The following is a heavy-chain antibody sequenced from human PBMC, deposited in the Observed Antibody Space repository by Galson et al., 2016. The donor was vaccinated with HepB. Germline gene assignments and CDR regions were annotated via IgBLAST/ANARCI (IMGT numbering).Heavy chain of an antibody. CDR3: ARFPDNDYGAYYFDY. Sequence: SLRLSCAASGFTVSSNYMTWVRQAPGKALECVSAILGAGNTQYADSVRGRFTISRDNYKNTLDLQMNNLRVEETAVYYCARFPDNDYGAYYFDYWGQGTLVTVSS. J-gene: IGHJ4*02. D-gene: IGHD4-17*01. V-gene: IGHV3-53*01. CDR2: ILGAGNT. CDR1: GFTVSSNY.